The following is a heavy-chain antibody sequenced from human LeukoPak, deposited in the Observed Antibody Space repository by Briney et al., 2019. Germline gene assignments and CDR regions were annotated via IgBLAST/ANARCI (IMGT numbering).Heavy chain of an antibody. J-gene: IGHJ4*02. CDR2: INPSGGST. CDR3: ARVRGDGLYFDY. Sequence: ASVKVSCKASRYTFTSYYMHWVRQAPGQGLEWMGIINPSGGSTSYAQKFQGRVTMTRDTSTSTVYMELSSLRSEDTAVYYCARVRGDGLYFDYWGQGTLVTVSS. V-gene: IGHV1-46*01. D-gene: IGHD7-27*01. CDR1: RYTFTSYY.